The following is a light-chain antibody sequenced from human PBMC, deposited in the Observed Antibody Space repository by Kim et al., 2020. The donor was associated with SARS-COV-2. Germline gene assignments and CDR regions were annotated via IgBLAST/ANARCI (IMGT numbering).Light chain of an antibody. CDR1: RAIDNY. Sequence: GDRVTITCRSSRAIDNYLAWYQQKPGKVPKLLIFRASTLESGVPSRFSGSGSETEFTLTISSLQPEDVATYYCQKYESGPYTFG. J-gene: IGKJ2*01. CDR3: QKYESGPYT. V-gene: IGKV1-27*01. CDR2: RAS.